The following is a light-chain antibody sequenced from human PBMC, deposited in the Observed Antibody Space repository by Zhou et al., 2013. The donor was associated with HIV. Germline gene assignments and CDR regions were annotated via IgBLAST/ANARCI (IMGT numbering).Light chain of an antibody. Sequence: EIVLTQSPGTLSLSPGERATLSCRASQSVSSNYLAWYQQKPGQAPRLLIYGASSRATGIADRFSGSGSGTDFTLTINRLEPEDFAVYYCQQYGSSRTFGQGTKVEIK. V-gene: IGKV3-20*01. CDR1: QSVSSNY. CDR3: QQYGSSRT. J-gene: IGKJ1*01. CDR2: GAS.